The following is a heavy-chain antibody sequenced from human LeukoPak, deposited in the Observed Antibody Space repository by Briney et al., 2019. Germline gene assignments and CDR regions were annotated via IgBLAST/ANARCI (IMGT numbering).Heavy chain of an antibody. CDR1: GGSISSSSYY. J-gene: IGHJ4*02. Sequence: SETLSLTCTVSGGSISSSSYYWGWVRQPPGKGLVWIGSIYYRGSTYYNPSLKSRVTISVDTSKNQFSLKLSSVTAADTAVYYWARDSAFLGAANYWGRETLVTFS. CDR3: ARDSAFLGAANY. V-gene: IGHV4-39*07. CDR2: IYYRGST. D-gene: IGHD6-25*01.